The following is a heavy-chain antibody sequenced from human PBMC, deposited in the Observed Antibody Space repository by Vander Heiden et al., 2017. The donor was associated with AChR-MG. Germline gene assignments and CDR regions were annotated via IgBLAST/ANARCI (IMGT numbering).Heavy chain of an antibody. D-gene: IGHD3-3*01. V-gene: IGHV3-33*01. CDR1: GFTFRSYG. J-gene: IGHJ5*02. CDR3: ARESTYYDFWSGYSPNWFDP. Sequence: QVQLVESGGGVVQPGRSLRLSCAASGFTFRSYGMHWVRQAPGKGLEWVAVIWYDGSNKYYADSVKGRFTISRDNSKNTLYLQMNSLRAEDTAVYYCARESTYYDFWSGYSPNWFDPWGQGTLVTVSS. CDR2: IWYDGSNK.